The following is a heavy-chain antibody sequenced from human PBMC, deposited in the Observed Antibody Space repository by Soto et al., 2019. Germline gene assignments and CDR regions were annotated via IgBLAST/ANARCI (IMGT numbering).Heavy chain of an antibody. J-gene: IGHJ4*02. CDR3: ARGGITPSMCVFDY. V-gene: IGHV4-34*01. D-gene: IGHD1-20*01. CDR1: GESFSGHF. Sequence: QVQLHQWGTGILKPSETLSLTCSVSGESFSGHFWTWIRQPQGQGLEWIGEIDYSGATQYNASVKSRVSMSVDTTKKHVSLQVTSVTAADTAVSYCARGGITPSMCVFDYWGQGTLVSVSS. CDR2: IDYSGAT.